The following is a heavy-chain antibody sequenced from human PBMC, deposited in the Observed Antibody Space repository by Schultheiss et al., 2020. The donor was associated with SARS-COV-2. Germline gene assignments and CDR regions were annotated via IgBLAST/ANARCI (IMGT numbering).Heavy chain of an antibody. CDR2: IYYSGST. Sequence: SETLSLTCTVSGGSISSGDYYWSWIRQPSGKGLEWIGYIYYSGSTYYNPSLKSRVTISVDTSKNQFSLKLSSVTAADTAVYYCARAPDDSSGYYYLFYFDYWGQGTLVTVSS. D-gene: IGHD3-22*01. CDR3: ARAPDDSSGYYYLFYFDY. CDR1: GGSISSGDYY. J-gene: IGHJ4*02. V-gene: IGHV4-30-4*01.